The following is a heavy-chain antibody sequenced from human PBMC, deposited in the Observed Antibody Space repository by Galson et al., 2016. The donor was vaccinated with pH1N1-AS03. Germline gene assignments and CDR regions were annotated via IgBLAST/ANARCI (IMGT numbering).Heavy chain of an antibody. V-gene: IGHV2-5*02. CDR2: IYWDGDE. CDR3: ARSTHVNEGLDS. J-gene: IGHJ4*02. D-gene: IGHD3-9*01. Sequence: PALVKPTQTLTLTCTVSGFSLSAGGVHVAWIRQSPGKALEWLALIYWDGDERYNSSLRSRLSISRDTSKNHVVLTMTSVGPMDTGTYYCARSTHVNEGLDSGGQGTLVSVSS. CDR1: GFSLSAGGVH.